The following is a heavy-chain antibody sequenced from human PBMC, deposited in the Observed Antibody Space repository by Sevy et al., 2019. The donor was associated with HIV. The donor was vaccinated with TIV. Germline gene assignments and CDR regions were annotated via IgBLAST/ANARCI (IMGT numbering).Heavy chain of an antibody. J-gene: IGHJ6*02. CDR1: GFTFSSYG. V-gene: IGHV3-30*18. CDR2: ISYDGRNK. D-gene: IGHD5-18*01. CDR3: AKDPRGYSYGYWYYYYYGMDV. Sequence: GGSLRLSCAASGFTFSSYGMHWLRQAPGKGLEWVAVISYDGRNKYYADSVKGRFTISRDNSKNTLYLQMNSLRAEDTAVYYCAKDPRGYSYGYWYYYYYGMDVWGQRTTVTVSS.